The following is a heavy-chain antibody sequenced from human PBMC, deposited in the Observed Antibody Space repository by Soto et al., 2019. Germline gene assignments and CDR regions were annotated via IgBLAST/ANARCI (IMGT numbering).Heavy chain of an antibody. D-gene: IGHD6-19*01. CDR2: IYYSGST. Sequence: SETLSLTCTVSGGSISSYYWSWIRQPPGKGLEWIGYIYYSGSTNYNPSLKSRVTISVDTSKNQFSLKLSSVTAADTAVYYCARTKIPYSSGWYYFDYWGQGTLVTVSS. J-gene: IGHJ4*02. CDR1: GGSISSYY. CDR3: ARTKIPYSSGWYYFDY. V-gene: IGHV4-59*01.